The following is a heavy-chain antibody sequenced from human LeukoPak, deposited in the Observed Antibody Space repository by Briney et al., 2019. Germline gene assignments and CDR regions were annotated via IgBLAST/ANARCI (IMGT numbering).Heavy chain of an antibody. CDR1: GFTFTNNW. Sequence: GGSLRLSCVASGFTFTNNWMTWFRQAPGKGLEWVANVNEDGSEQNYLGAVKGRFTISRDNAKNSVYLQMNSLRVEETAVYFCARGRGWIDPGGQGTVVTVSA. CDR2: VNEDGSEQ. J-gene: IGHJ5*02. D-gene: IGHD5-24*01. CDR3: ARGRGWIDP. V-gene: IGHV3-7*01.